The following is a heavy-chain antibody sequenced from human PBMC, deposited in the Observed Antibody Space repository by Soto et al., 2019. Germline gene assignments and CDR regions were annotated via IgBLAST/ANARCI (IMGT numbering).Heavy chain of an antibody. CDR2: INQDGSQR. Sequence: EVQLVESGGGLVQPGGSLRLSCAGSGFTFRDYWMNWVRQAPGKGLEWVANINQDGSQRYYVDSVRGRFTISRDNAKNSLYLEMNSLSAEDTAVYYCAKYTSADDYWGQGTLVTVSS. V-gene: IGHV3-7*01. D-gene: IGHD3-10*01. CDR1: GFTFRDYW. CDR3: AKYTSADDY. J-gene: IGHJ4*02.